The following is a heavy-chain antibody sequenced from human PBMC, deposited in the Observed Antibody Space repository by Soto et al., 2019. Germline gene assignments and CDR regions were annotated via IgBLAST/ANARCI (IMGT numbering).Heavy chain of an antibody. Sequence: QVQLQESGPGLVKPSQTLSLTCTVSGGSISSGGYYWSWIRQHPGKGLEWIGYFYYSGSTYYNPSLKCRVTISVDTSKIQFSLQLSSVTAADTAVYYCAKSSGYYYGDFDYWGQGTLVTVSS. CDR3: AKSSGYYYGDFDY. J-gene: IGHJ4*02. CDR1: GGSISSGGYY. D-gene: IGHD3-22*01. CDR2: FYYSGST. V-gene: IGHV4-31*03.